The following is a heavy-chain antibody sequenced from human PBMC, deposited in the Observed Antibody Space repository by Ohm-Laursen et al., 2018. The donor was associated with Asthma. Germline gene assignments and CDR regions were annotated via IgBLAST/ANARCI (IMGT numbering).Heavy chain of an antibody. V-gene: IGHV3-21*01. CDR3: ARIGPEWELPGREYSLHH. D-gene: IGHD1-26*01. Sequence: SLRLSCTASGYTSSRYSIHWVRQIPGKGLEWAASISTASSFIYYADSVRGRFTTSRDNARNSVYLQMNSLRAEDTALYYCARIGPEWELPGREYSLHHWGEGTLVTVSS. CDR1: GYTSSRYS. J-gene: IGHJ1*01. CDR2: ISTASSFI.